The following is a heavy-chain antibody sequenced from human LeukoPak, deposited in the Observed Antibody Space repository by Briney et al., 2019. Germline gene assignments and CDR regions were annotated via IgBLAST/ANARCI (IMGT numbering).Heavy chain of an antibody. D-gene: IGHD1-26*01. V-gene: IGHV4-4*07. CDR3: ARERSSGSSLDY. CDR2: IYTSGST. J-gene: IGHJ4*02. Sequence: SETLSLTCTVSGGSISSYYWSWIRQPAGKGLEWIGRIYTSGSTNYNPSLKSRVTMSVETSKNQFSLKLSSVTAADTAVYYCARERSSGSSLDYWGQGTLVTVSS. CDR1: GGSISSYY.